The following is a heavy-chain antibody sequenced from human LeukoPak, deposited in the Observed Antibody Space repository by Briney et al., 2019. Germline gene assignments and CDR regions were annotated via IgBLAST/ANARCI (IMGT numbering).Heavy chain of an antibody. Sequence: SETLSLTCTVSGGSISSYYWSWIRQPPGKGLEWIGYIYYSGSTNYNPSLKSRVTISVDTSKNQFSLKLSSVTAADTAVYYCARRIAVAGWDDAFDIWGQGTMVTVSS. V-gene: IGHV4-59*08. D-gene: IGHD6-19*01. CDR2: IYYSGST. CDR1: GGSISSYY. J-gene: IGHJ3*02. CDR3: ARRIAVAGWDDAFDI.